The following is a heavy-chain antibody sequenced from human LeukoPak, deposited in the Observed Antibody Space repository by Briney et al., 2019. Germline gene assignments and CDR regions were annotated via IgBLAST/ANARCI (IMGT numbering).Heavy chain of an antibody. D-gene: IGHD1-26*01. J-gene: IGHJ6*03. V-gene: IGHV3-48*03. Sequence: GGSLRLSCAASGFTFSSYEMNWVRQAPGKGLEWVSYISSSGSTIYYADSVKGRFTISRDNAKNSLYLQMNSLRAEDTAVYYCARDPYSGSYGNYYYYYFMDVWGKGTTVTISS. CDR1: GFTFSSYE. CDR3: ARDPYSGSYGNYYYYYFMDV. CDR2: ISSSGSTI.